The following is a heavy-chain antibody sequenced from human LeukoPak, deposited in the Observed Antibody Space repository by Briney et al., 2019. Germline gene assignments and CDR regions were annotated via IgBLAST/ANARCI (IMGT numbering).Heavy chain of an antibody. Sequence: PGGSLRLSCAASGFTFSDYYMSWIRQAPGKGLEWVSYISSSSSYTNYADSVKGRFTISRDNAKNSLYLQMNSLRAEDTAVNYCARFNPLYCSGGSCYGEGAFQHWGQGTLVTVSS. V-gene: IGHV3-11*06. CDR3: ARFNPLYCSGGSCYGEGAFQH. CDR1: GFTFSDYY. CDR2: ISSSSSYT. D-gene: IGHD2-15*01. J-gene: IGHJ1*01.